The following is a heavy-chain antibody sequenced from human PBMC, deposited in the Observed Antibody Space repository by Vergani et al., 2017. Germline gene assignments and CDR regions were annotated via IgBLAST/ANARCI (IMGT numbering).Heavy chain of an antibody. CDR2: INTNTGNP. V-gene: IGHV7-4-1*02. Sequence: QVQLVQSGSELKKPGASVKVSCKASGYTFTSYTMNWVRQAPGQGLEWMGWINTNTGNPTYAQGFTGRFVFSLDTSVSTTYLLISSLKAEDTAVYYCARGRQWRLTEYLYGMDVWGQGTTVTVSS. CDR1: GYTFTSYT. J-gene: IGHJ6*02. CDR3: ARGRQWRLTEYLYGMDV. D-gene: IGHD6-19*01.